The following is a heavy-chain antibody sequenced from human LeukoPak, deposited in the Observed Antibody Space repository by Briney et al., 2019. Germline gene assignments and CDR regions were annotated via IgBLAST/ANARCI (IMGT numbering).Heavy chain of an antibody. CDR2: ISSSSSYI. CDR1: GFTFSSYS. D-gene: IGHD3-16*01. Sequence: GGSLRLSCAASGFTFSSYSMNWVRQAPGKGLEWASSISSSSSYIYYADSVKGRFTISRDNAKNSLYLQMNSLRAEDTAVYYCARDYAGYYYYMDVXXKGTXVTVSS. V-gene: IGHV3-21*01. CDR3: ARDYAGYYYYMDV. J-gene: IGHJ6*03.